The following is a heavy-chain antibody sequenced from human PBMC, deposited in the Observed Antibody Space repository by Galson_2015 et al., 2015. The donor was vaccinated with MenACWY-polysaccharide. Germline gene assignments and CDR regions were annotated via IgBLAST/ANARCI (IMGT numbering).Heavy chain of an antibody. CDR1: GSRFSGSG. D-gene: IGHD6-19*01. Sequence: SLRLSCAASGSRFSGSGMHWVRQAPGKGLEWVAVIQYDGTNKVYADSVKGRFTISRDNSKNTLFLQMNTLGVDDTAMYYCAREGSGIVFHAFDVWGQGTMVTVSP. CDR2: IQYDGTNK. J-gene: IGHJ3*01. V-gene: IGHV3-33*01. CDR3: AREGSGIVFHAFDV.